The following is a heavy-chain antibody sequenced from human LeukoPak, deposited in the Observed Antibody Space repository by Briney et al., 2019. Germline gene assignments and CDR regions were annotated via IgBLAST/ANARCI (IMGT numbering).Heavy chain of an antibody. CDR1: GGSFSGYY. V-gene: IGHV4-34*01. Sequence: SETLSLTCAVYGGSFSGYYWSWIRQPPGKGLEWIGEINHSGSTNYNPSLKSRVTISVDTSKNQFSLKLSSVTAADTAVYYCARAGVLVNWNYSPVWFDPWGQGTLVTVSS. CDR3: ARAGVLVNWNYSPVWFDP. CDR2: INHSGST. J-gene: IGHJ5*02. D-gene: IGHD1-7*01.